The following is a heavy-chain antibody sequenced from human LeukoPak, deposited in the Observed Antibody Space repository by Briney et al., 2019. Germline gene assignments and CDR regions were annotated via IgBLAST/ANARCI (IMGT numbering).Heavy chain of an antibody. CDR2: INPNSGGT. D-gene: IGHD3-22*01. V-gene: IGHV1-2*02. J-gene: IGHJ4*02. CDR3: ARRGDTGMVVITYFDY. CDR1: GYTFTDYN. Sequence: ASVKVSCKTSGYTFTDYNLHWVRQAPGQGLEWMGWINPNSGGTNYAQKFQGRVTMTRDTSISTAYMELSRLRSDDTAVYYCARRGDTGMVVITYFDYWGQGTLVTVSS.